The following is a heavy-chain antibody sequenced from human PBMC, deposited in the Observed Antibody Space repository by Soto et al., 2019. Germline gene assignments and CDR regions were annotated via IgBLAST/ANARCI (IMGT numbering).Heavy chain of an antibody. CDR1: GYTFTGYY. J-gene: IGHJ4*02. CDR3: ARGGSAYYYDSSGYLGY. V-gene: IGHV1-2*04. D-gene: IGHD3-22*01. Sequence: QVQLVQSGAEVKKPGASVKVSCKASGYTFTGYYMHWVRQAPGQGLEWMGWINPNSGGTNYAQKFQGWVTMTRDTSFSTAYMELSRLRSDDTAVYYCARGGSAYYYDSSGYLGYWGQGTLVTVSS. CDR2: INPNSGGT.